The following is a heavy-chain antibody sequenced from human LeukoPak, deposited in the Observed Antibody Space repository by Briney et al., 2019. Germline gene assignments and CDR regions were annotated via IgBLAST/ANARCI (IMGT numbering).Heavy chain of an antibody. CDR1: GYTFTGYY. Sequence: ASVKVSCKASGYTFTGYYMHWVRQAPGQGLEWMGWINPNNGDTKYAQKFQGRVTMTRDTSIGTAYMELRSLTSDDTAVYYCARKGGIYGYFFDYWGQGTLVTVSS. CDR3: ARKGGIYGYFFDY. V-gene: IGHV1-2*02. CDR2: INPNNGDT. D-gene: IGHD5-12*01. J-gene: IGHJ4*02.